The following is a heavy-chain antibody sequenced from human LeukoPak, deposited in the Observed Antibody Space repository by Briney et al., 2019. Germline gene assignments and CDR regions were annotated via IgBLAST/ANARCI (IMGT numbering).Heavy chain of an antibody. CDR3: ATGKGDYYYYMDV. V-gene: IGHV1-69-2*01. J-gene: IGHJ6*03. CDR1: GYTFTDYY. Sequence: ASVKVSCKVSGYTFTDYYMLWVQQAPGKGLEWMGLVDPEDGETIYAEKFQGRVTITADTSTDTAYMELSSLRSEDTAVYYCATGKGDYYYYMDVWGKGTTVTVSS. CDR2: VDPEDGET.